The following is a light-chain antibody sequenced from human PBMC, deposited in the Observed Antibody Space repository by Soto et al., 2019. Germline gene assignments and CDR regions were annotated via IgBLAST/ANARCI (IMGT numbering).Light chain of an antibody. V-gene: IGLV2-14*03. Sequence: QSALTQPASVSGSPGQSITIACTGTSSDVGGYNHVSWYQVHPGKAPRLVIYDVSMRPPAVSARFSGSTSGNTASLTISGLQAEDEADYYCSSYTATRTVVFGGGTKLTVL. CDR3: SSYTATRTVV. J-gene: IGLJ3*02. CDR1: SSDVGGYNH. CDR2: DVS.